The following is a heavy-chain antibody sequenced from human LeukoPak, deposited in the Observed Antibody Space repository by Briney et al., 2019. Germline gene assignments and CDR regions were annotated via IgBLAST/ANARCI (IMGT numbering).Heavy chain of an antibody. CDR2: INPNSGGT. V-gene: IGHV1-2*02. J-gene: IGHJ4*02. D-gene: IGHD6-19*01. Sequence: ASVKVSCKASGYTFTGYYMHWVRQAPGQGLEWMGWINPNSGGTNYAQKFQGRVTMTRDTSISTAYMELSRLRSDDTAVYYCARDRRSSSGWYAHYWGQGTLVTVSS. CDR1: GYTFTGYY. CDR3: ARDRRSSSGWYAHY.